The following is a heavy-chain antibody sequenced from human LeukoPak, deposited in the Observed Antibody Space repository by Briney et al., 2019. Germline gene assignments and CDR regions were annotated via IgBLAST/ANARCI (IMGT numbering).Heavy chain of an antibody. CDR2: IYPGDSDT. CDR1: GYIFTSYW. J-gene: IGHJ6*03. Sequence: GESLKISCKGSGYIFTSYWIGWVRQLPGKGLEWMGIIYPGDSDTRYSPSFQGQVTISADKSISTAYLQWSSLKASDTAMYYCARLASIAARPVIYYYYMDVWGKGTTVTVSS. CDR3: ARLASIAARPVIYYYYMDV. V-gene: IGHV5-51*01. D-gene: IGHD6-6*01.